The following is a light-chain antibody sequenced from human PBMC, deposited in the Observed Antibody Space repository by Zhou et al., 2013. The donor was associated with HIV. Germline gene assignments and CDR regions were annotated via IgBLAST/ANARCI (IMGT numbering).Light chain of an antibody. V-gene: IGKV1-17*01. J-gene: IGKJ4*01. CDR2: AAS. CDR1: QDIRNN. CDR3: QQYNSYSLLT. Sequence: DIQVTQSPSSLSAYVGDSVTITCRASQDIRNNLGWYQQKPGKAPERLIYAASTLQSGVPSRFSGSGSGREFTLTISSLQPEDFATYYCQQYNSYSLLTFGGGTKVEI.